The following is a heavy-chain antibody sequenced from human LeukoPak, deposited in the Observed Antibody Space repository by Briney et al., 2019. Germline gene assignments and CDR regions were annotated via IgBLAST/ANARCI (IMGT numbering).Heavy chain of an antibody. CDR1: GFTFSSYE. J-gene: IGHJ4*02. CDR3: ARPPHMGYFFDY. CDR2: ISSSGRTI. D-gene: IGHD1-26*01. V-gene: IGHV3-48*03. Sequence: QPGGSLRLSCAASGFTFSSYEMNWVRQAPGKGLVWVSYISSSGRTIYYADSVKGRFTISRDNAKNSLYLQMNSLRVEDTAVYYCARPPHMGYFFDYWGQGTLVTVSS.